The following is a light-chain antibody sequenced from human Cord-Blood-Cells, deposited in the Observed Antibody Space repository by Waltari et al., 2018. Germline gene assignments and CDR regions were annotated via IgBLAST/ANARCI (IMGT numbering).Light chain of an antibody. J-gene: IGLJ2*01. V-gene: IGLV2-14*01. CDR3: SSYTSSSTLV. CDR1: SSEDGGYNS. CDR2: DVS. Sequence: QSALTQPASVSGSPGPSIPISCTGTSSEDGGYNSVPWYKQHPGKAPKLMIYDVSNRPSGVSNRFSGSKSGNTASLTISGLQAEDEADYYCSSYTSSSTLVFGGGTKLTVL.